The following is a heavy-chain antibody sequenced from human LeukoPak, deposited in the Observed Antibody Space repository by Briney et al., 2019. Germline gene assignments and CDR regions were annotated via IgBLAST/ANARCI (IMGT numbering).Heavy chain of an antibody. Sequence: SETLSLTCTVSGGSISSYYWSWIRQPPGKGLEWIGYIYYSGSTNYNPSLKSRVTILVDTSKNQFSLKLNSVTAADTAVYYCARDRYSSGCYDSWGQGTLVTVSS. D-gene: IGHD6-19*01. CDR1: GGSISSYY. CDR2: IYYSGST. V-gene: IGHV4-59*01. CDR3: ARDRYSSGCYDS. J-gene: IGHJ4*02.